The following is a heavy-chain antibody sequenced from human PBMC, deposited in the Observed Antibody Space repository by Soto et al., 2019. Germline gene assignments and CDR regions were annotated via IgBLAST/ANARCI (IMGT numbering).Heavy chain of an antibody. D-gene: IGHD2-8*01. CDR2: IYYSGST. CDR3: ARHGRDEAQSPNSWFDP. V-gene: IGHV4-34*01. J-gene: IGHJ5*02. Sequence: SETLSLTCAVHGGSFSGYIWTWIRQPPGKGLEWIGYIYYSGSTYYNPPLKSRVTISRDTSKNQFSLNLSSVTAADTAVYYCARHGRDEAQSPNSWFDPWGQGTLVTVSS. CDR1: GGSFSGYI.